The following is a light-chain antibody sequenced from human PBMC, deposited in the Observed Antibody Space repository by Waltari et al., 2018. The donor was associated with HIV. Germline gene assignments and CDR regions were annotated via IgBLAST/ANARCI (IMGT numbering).Light chain of an antibody. V-gene: IGLV1-47*02. J-gene: IGLJ2*01. Sequence: QSVLTQAPSTSGSPAQGVTISCCGTNSSIRSNLVYWYQQAPGATPKLLIYSNNQRPSGVPDRFSGSKSVTSASLAISGLRSEDEADYYCAAWDDSLSGLVFGGRTKLTVL. CDR1: NSSIRSNL. CDR2: SNN. CDR3: AAWDDSLSGLV.